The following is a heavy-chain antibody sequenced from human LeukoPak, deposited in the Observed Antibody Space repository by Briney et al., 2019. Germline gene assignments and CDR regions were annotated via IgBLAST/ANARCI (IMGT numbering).Heavy chain of an antibody. V-gene: IGHV3-21*01. CDR1: GFTFSSYS. CDR2: ISSSSSYI. J-gene: IGHJ4*02. CDR3: ARDLGGSSKKELDY. D-gene: IGHD1-26*01. Sequence: GGSLRLSCAASGFTFSSYSMNWVRQAPGQGLEWVSSISSSSSYIYYADSVKGRFTISRDNAKNSLYLQMNSLRAEDTAVYYCARDLGGSSKKELDYWGQGTMVTVSS.